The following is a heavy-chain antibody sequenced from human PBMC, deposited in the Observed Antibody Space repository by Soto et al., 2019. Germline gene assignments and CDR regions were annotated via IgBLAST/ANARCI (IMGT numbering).Heavy chain of an antibody. Sequence: PSETLSLTCTVSGGSISSHYWSWIRQPPGKGLEWIGYIYHSGTTSYNPSLKSRVTISIDTSKNQFSLRLSSVTAADTAVYYCAREVQYWFDPWGQGTLVTVSS. CDR3: AREVQYWFDP. D-gene: IGHD1-1*01. CDR2: IYHSGTT. J-gene: IGHJ5*02. CDR1: GGSISSHY. V-gene: IGHV4-59*11.